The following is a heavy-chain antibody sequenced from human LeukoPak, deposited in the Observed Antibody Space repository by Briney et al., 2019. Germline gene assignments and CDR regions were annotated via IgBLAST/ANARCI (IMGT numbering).Heavy chain of an antibody. V-gene: IGHV3-30*18. CDR1: GYTFTNYA. J-gene: IGHJ4*02. CDR3: VKGLVQTTMSYSVDY. Sequence: GGSLRLSCAASGYTFTNYAMHWVRQTPGKGLEWVALISSDGSKNIYADPVKGRFTVSRDNSKNTLYLQMNSLRAEDTAVYYCVKGLVQTTMSYSVDYWGQGALVTVSS. D-gene: IGHD1-1*01. CDR2: ISSDGSKN.